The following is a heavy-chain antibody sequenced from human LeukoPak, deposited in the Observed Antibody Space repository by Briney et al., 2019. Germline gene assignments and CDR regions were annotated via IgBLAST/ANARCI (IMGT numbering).Heavy chain of an antibody. Sequence: ASVKVSCKASGYTFTGYYMHWVRQAPGQGLEWMGWINPNSGGTNYAQKFQGRVTMTRDTSISTAYMELRSLRSDDTAVYYCARDHGYSSSWYGDYWGQGTLVTVSS. D-gene: IGHD6-13*01. CDR1: GYTFTGYY. V-gene: IGHV1-2*02. J-gene: IGHJ4*02. CDR2: INPNSGGT. CDR3: ARDHGYSSSWYGDY.